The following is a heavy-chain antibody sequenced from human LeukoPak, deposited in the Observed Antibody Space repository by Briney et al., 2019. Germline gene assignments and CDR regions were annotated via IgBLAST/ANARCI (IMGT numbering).Heavy chain of an antibody. CDR2: ISYDGSNK. D-gene: IGHD5-12*01. J-gene: IGHJ4*02. CDR3: ARGGDIAYFDY. V-gene: IGHV3-30*04. Sequence: GGSLRLSCAASGFTFNSYAMHWVRQAPGKGLEWVAVISYDGSNKYYADSVKGRFTISRDNSKNTLYLQMNSLRAEDTAVYYCARGGDIAYFDYWGQGTLVTVSS. CDR1: GFTFNSYA.